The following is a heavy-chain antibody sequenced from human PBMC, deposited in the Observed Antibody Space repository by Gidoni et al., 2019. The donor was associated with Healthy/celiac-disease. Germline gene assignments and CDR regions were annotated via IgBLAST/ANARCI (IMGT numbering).Heavy chain of an antibody. J-gene: IGHJ3*02. CDR3: ARVRQPGTKRGYSYATRSGAFDI. CDR1: VGSFNGYY. CDR2: INHSGST. V-gene: IGHV4-34*01. D-gene: IGHD5-18*01. Sequence: QVQLQQWGAGLLKPSETLSLTCAVYVGSFNGYYWRWTRPPPGKGLEWIGEINHSGSTNYNPSLKSRVTISVDTSKNQFSLKLSSVTAADTAVYYCARVRQPGTKRGYSYATRSGAFDIWGQGTMVTVSS.